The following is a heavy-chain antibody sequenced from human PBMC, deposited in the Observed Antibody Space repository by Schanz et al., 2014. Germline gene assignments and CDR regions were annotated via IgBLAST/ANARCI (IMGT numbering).Heavy chain of an antibody. CDR1: GYTFNNHG. CDR3: VRDAGWAFGDYHGMDV. Sequence: QVQLVQSGAEVKKPGASVKVSCKASGYTFNNHGISWVRQAPGQGLEWMGWISVYHGHTNYAEKGHGRVTMATDTSTSTAYMELRSLISADTAVYYCVRDAGWAFGDYHGMDVWGRGTMVNVSS. V-gene: IGHV1-18*01. CDR2: ISVYHGHT. J-gene: IGHJ6*02. D-gene: IGHD3-10*01.